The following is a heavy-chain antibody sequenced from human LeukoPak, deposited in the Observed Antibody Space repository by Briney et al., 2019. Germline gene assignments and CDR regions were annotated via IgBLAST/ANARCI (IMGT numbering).Heavy chain of an antibody. CDR2: INHSGST. Sequence: SETLSLTCAVYGGSFSGYYWSWIRQPPGKGLEWIGEINHSGSTNYNPSLKSRVTISLDTSRNQFSLKRNSVTAADTALYYCAKSNGYGLIDIWGQGTMVTVSS. V-gene: IGHV4-34*01. CDR1: GGSFSGYY. D-gene: IGHD3-22*01. CDR3: AKSNGYGLIDI. J-gene: IGHJ3*02.